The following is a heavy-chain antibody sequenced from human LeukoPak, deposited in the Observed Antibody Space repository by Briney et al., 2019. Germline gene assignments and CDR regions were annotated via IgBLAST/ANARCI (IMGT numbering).Heavy chain of an antibody. CDR3: TTVGYYGSGYYFDY. J-gene: IGHJ4*02. D-gene: IGHD3-10*01. CDR1: GFTFSNAW. Sequence: GGSLRLSCAASGFTFSNAWMSWVRQAPGKGLEWVGRIKSKTDGGTTDYAAPVKGRFTISRDDSKNTPYLQMNSLKTEDTAVYYCTTVGYYGSGYYFDYWGQGTLVTVSS. V-gene: IGHV3-15*01. CDR2: IKSKTDGGTT.